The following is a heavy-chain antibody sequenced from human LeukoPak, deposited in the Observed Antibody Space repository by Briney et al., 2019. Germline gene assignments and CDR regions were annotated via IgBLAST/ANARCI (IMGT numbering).Heavy chain of an antibody. V-gene: IGHV3-53*01. CDR2: IYSGGST. CDR1: GFTVSSNY. J-gene: IGHJ4*02. Sequence: GGSLRLSCAASGFTVSSNYMSWVRQAPGKGLEWVSVIYSGGSTYYADSVKSRFTISRDNSKNTLYLQMNSLRAEDTAVYYCASSVWFGGGFDYWGQGTLVTVSS. CDR3: ASSVWFGGGFDY. D-gene: IGHD3-10*01.